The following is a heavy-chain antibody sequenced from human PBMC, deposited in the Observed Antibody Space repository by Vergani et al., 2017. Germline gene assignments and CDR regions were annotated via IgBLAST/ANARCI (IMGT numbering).Heavy chain of an antibody. CDR2: ISSGGNII. CDR3: ARDANFGDIWSDYRFDL. J-gene: IGHJ5*02. D-gene: IGHD3-3*01. V-gene: IGHV3-11*01. CDR1: GFSFNDYY. Sequence: QIQLVESGGGLVKPGGSLRLSCAASGFSFNDYYMNWIRQAPGKGLEWVSHISSGGNIIYYADSVKGRFTISRDSAKNSLFLQMDGLRADDTAIYYCARDANFGDIWSDYRFDLWGQGVLVTVSS.